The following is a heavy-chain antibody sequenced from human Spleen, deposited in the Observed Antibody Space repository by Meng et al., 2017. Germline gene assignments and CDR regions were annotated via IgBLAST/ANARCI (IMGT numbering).Heavy chain of an antibody. J-gene: IGHJ4*02. D-gene: IGHD4-11*01. V-gene: IGHV4-34*01. Sequence: QVQLQQGGAGLLKPSETLSLPCVVSGGSFSDYYWSWIRQPPGKGLEWIGEINHSGSTNYNPSLKSRVTISVDTSQNNLSLKLSSVTAADSAVYYCARGPTTMAHDFDYWGQGTLVTVSS. CDR2: INHSGST. CDR3: ARGPTTMAHDFDY. CDR1: GGSFSDYY.